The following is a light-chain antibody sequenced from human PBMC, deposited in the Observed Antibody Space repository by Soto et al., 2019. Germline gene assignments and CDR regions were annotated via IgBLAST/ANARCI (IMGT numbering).Light chain of an antibody. CDR3: QSYDSSLFYV. J-gene: IGLJ1*01. CDR2: GNS. CDR1: SSNIGAGYD. V-gene: IGLV1-40*01. Sequence: QSVLTQPPSVSGAPGQRVTISCTGSSSNIGAGYDVHWYQQLPGTAPKILIYGNSNRPSGVPDRFSGSKSGTSASLAITGLQAEDEADYYCQSYDSSLFYVFGTGTKLTVL.